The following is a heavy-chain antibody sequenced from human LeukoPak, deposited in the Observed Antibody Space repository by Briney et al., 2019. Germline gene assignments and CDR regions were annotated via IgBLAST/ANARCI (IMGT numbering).Heavy chain of an antibody. J-gene: IGHJ4*02. Sequence: PGGSLTLSCTASGMMFSSYEMFWVRQAPGKRLQWISYISSSGNTRKYADSVKGRFTISRDNANKSLKLEMSGVRGDDSAIYYCASAMLASDSSGYYTSDYLEHWGQGTLVSVSS. CDR2: ISSSGNTR. CDR1: GMMFSSYE. V-gene: IGHV3-48*03. D-gene: IGHD3-22*01. CDR3: ASAMLASDSSGYYTSDYLEH.